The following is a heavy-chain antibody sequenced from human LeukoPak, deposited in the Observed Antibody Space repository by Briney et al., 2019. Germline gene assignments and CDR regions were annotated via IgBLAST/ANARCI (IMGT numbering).Heavy chain of an antibody. J-gene: IGHJ6*02. CDR3: ARDQRRKILRFLEWFYYYGMDV. V-gene: IGHV3-21*01. D-gene: IGHD3-3*01. CDR1: GFTFSSYS. Sequence: GGSLRLSCAASGFTFSSYSMNWVRQAPGKGLEWVSSISSSSSYIYYADSVKGRFTISRDNAKNSLYLQMNSLRAEDTAVYYCARDQRRKILRFLEWFYYYGMDVWGQGTTVTVSS. CDR2: ISSSSSYI.